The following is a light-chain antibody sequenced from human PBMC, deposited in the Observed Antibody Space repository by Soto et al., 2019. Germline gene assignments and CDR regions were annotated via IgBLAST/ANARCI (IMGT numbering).Light chain of an antibody. V-gene: IGLV2-14*01. CDR2: DVS. CDR3: SSYTSSITLV. J-gene: IGLJ2*01. Sequence: YALTHPASVSGSPGQSITISCTGTSSDVGGYNYVSWYQQHPGKAPKLMIYDVSNRPSGVSNRFSGSKSGNTASLTISGLQSADEADYYCSSYTSSITLVFGGGTKVTV. CDR1: SSDVGGYNY.